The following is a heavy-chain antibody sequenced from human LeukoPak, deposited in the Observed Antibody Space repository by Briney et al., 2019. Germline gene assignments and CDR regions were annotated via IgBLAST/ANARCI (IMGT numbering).Heavy chain of an antibody. J-gene: IGHJ4*02. Sequence: PGGSLRLSCIASGFTFSKNWMHWVRQAPGKGLVWVSRIQGDGSNTNYADSVKGRFSISRDNAKNTVYLQMNSLRAEDTGIYYCARGTSAGGPISPFDFWGQGTLVTVPS. CDR1: GFTFSKNW. CDR3: ARGTSAGGPISPFDF. CDR2: IQGDGSNT. D-gene: IGHD6-13*01. V-gene: IGHV3-74*01.